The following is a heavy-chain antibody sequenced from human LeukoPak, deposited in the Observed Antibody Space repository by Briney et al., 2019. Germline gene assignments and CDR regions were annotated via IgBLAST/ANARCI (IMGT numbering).Heavy chain of an antibody. J-gene: IGHJ5*02. V-gene: IGHV3-21*01. CDR1: GFTFSSYS. CDR3: ARVGATSPWFDP. CDR2: ISSSSNYI. D-gene: IGHD1-26*01. Sequence: GGSLRLSCAASGFTFSSYSMNWVRQAPGKGLEWVSSISSSSNYIYYADSVKGRFTISRDNAENSLYLQMNSLRAEDTAVYYCARVGATSPWFDPWGQGTLVTVSS.